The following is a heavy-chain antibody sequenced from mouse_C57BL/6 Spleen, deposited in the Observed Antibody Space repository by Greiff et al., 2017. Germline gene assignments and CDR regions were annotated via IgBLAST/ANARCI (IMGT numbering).Heavy chain of an antibody. CDR3: ARSDITTVVAGFDY. CDR1: GYTFTSYW. CDR2: IYPSDSET. Sequence: VQLQQPGAELVRPGSSVKLSCKASGYTFTSYWMDWVKQRPGQGLEWIGNIYPSDSETHYNQKFKDKATLTVDKSSSTAYMQLSSLTSEDSAVYYCARSDITTVVAGFDYWGQGTTLTVSS. D-gene: IGHD1-1*01. V-gene: IGHV1-61*01. J-gene: IGHJ2*01.